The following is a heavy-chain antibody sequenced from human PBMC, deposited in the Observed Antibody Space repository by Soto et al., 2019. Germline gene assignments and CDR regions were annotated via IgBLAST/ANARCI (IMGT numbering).Heavy chain of an antibody. CDR2: MNPNSGNT. CDR3: ASEGGYSYGFGY. CDR1: GYTFTSYD. Sequence: QVQLVQSGAEVKKPGASVKVSCKASGYTFTSYDINWVRQATGQGLEWMGWMNPNSGNTAYAQKSQGRVSMTRNTSISTAYMELSSLRSEDTAVYYCASEGGYSYGFGYWGQGTLVNVTS. J-gene: IGHJ4*02. V-gene: IGHV1-8*01. D-gene: IGHD5-18*01.